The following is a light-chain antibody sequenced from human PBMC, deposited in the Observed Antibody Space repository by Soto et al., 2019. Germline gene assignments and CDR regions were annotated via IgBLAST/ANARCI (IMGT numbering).Light chain of an antibody. CDR3: SSYTSSSTYVG. Sequence: QSVLTQPASVSGSPGQSITISCAGTSSDVGGYNYVSWYQQHPGKAPKLMIYDVINRPSGVSNRFSGSKSGNSASLTNSGLQAEDEADYYCSSYTSSSTYVGFGGGTKVTVL. V-gene: IGLV2-14*03. J-gene: IGLJ2*01. CDR1: SSDVGGYNY. CDR2: DVI.